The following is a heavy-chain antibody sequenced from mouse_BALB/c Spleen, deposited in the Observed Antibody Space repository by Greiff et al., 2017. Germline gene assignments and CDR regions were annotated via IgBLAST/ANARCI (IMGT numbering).Heavy chain of an antibody. CDR2: ISSGSSTI. Sequence: EVQLVESGGGLVQPGGSRKLSCAASGFTFSSFGMHWVRQAPEKGLEWVAYISSGSSTIYYADTVKGRFTISRDNPKNTLFLQMTSLRSEDTAMYYCARLTTVRYFDVWGAGTTVTVSA. D-gene: IGHD1-1*01. J-gene: IGHJ1*01. CDR3: ARLTTVRYFDV. V-gene: IGHV5-17*02. CDR1: GFTFSSFG.